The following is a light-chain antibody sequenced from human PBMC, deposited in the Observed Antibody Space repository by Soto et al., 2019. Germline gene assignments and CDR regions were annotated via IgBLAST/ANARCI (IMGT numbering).Light chain of an antibody. Sequence: DIQMTQSPSSLSASVGDRVTITCRASESISRHLNWYQQKPGKAPKLLIYAAASLQNGVPPRFSGSGSGTDFTLTIINMQAEEFATYYCQQSYSILSITFGQGTRLEIK. CDR1: ESISRH. J-gene: IGKJ5*01. CDR2: AAA. V-gene: IGKV1-39*01. CDR3: QQSYSILSIT.